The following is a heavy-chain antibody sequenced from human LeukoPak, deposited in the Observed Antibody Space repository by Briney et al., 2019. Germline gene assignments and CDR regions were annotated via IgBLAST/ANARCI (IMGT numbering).Heavy chain of an antibody. CDR2: IKQDGSEK. V-gene: IGHV3-7*05. CDR1: GFTFSSYW. CDR3: ARDGGSYSIAFDI. J-gene: IGHJ3*02. D-gene: IGHD1-26*01. Sequence: GGSLRLSCAASGFTFSSYWMSWVRQAPGKGLEWVANIKQDGSEKYYVDSVKGRFTISRDNAKNSLCLQMNSLRAEDTAVYYCARDGGSYSIAFDIWGQGTMVTVSS.